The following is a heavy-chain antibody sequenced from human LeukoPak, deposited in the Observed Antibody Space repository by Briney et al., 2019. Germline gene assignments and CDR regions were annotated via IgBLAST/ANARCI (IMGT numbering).Heavy chain of an antibody. Sequence: GASVKVSCKASGYTFTGYYMHWVRQATGQGLEWMGWMNPNSGNTGYAQKFQGRVTMTRNTSISTAYMELSSLRSEDTAVYYCARGGLRFLEWSLADYYYYYGMDVWGQGTTVTVSS. CDR1: GYTFTGYY. V-gene: IGHV1-8*02. CDR2: MNPNSGNT. D-gene: IGHD3-3*01. CDR3: ARGGLRFLEWSLADYYYYYGMDV. J-gene: IGHJ6*02.